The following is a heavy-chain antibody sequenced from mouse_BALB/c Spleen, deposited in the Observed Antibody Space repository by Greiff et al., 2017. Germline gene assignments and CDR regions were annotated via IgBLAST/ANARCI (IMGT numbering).Heavy chain of an antibody. J-gene: IGHJ3*01. Sequence: EVKLQQSGAELVKPGASVKLSCTASGFNIKDTYMHWVKQRPEQGLEWIGRIDPANGNTKYDPKFQGKATITADTSSNTAYLQLSSLTSEDTAVYYCARSPLLRPFAYWGQGTLVTVSA. CDR3: ARSPLLRPFAY. V-gene: IGHV14-3*02. CDR1: GFNIKDTY. D-gene: IGHD1-2*01. CDR2: IDPANGNT.